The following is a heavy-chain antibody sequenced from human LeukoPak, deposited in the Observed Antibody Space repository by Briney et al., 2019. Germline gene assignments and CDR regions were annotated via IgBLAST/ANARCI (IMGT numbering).Heavy chain of an antibody. CDR3: ASYCSGGSCVDAFDI. V-gene: IGHV4-59*08. Sequence: SETLSLTCTVSGGSISSYYWSWIRQPPGKGLEWIGYIYYSGSTNYNPSLKSRVTISVDTSKNQFSLELSSVTAADTAVYYCASYCSGGSCVDAFDIWGQGTMVTVSS. CDR2: IYYSGST. D-gene: IGHD2-15*01. CDR1: GGSISSYY. J-gene: IGHJ3*02.